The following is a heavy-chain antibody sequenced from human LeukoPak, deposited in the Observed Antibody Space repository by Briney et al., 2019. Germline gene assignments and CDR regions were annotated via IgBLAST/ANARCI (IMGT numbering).Heavy chain of an antibody. D-gene: IGHD2-2*01. Sequence: ASLKVSCKASGGTFSSDAISCGRQAPGQGLEWMGRIIPIFGTANSAQKFQGGVTITTDETTSTAYMELSSLRPEDTAVYYCARGGLVVGVSNWFDPWGQGTLVTVSS. J-gene: IGHJ5*02. CDR2: IIPIFGTA. V-gene: IGHV1-69*05. CDR1: GGTFSSDA. CDR3: ARGGLVVGVSNWFDP.